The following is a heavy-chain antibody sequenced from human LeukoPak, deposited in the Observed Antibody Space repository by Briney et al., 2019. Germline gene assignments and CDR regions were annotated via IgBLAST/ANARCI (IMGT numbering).Heavy chain of an antibody. D-gene: IGHD3-3*01. Sequence: GGSLRLSCAASGFTFSSYAMSWVRQAPGKGLEWVSAISGSGGSTYYADSVKGRFTISRDNSKNTLYLQMNSLRAEDTAVYYCAKDAPGGTIFGVVFYYFDYWGQGTLVTVSS. J-gene: IGHJ4*02. CDR2: ISGSGGST. CDR3: AKDAPGGTIFGVVFYYFDY. V-gene: IGHV3-23*01. CDR1: GFTFSSYA.